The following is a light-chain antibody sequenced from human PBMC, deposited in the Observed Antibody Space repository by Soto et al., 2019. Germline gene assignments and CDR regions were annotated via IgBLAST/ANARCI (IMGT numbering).Light chain of an antibody. J-gene: IGKJ4*01. CDR1: QTISSW. CDR3: QQYNTYFSLT. CDR2: KAS. Sequence: DMLMTQSPSTLSPSLGATVDITCGRSQTISSWVAWYQQKPGRAPKLLIYKASSLESGVPSRFSGSGSGTEFTLTISGLQPDDLASYYCQQYNTYFSLTFGGGTKVDIK. V-gene: IGKV1-5*03.